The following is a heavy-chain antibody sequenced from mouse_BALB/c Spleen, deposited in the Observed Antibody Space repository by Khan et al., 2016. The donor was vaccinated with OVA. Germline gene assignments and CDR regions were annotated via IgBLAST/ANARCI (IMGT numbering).Heavy chain of an antibody. CDR3: ARSADGYYGAMDY. CDR2: IYPGDGDT. V-gene: IGHV1-87*01. D-gene: IGHD2-3*01. Sequence: LQESGAELARPGASVKLSCKASGYTFTSYWMQWVKQRPGQGLEWIGAIYPGDGDTRYTQKFKGKATLTADKSSSTAYMQLSSLASEDSAVYYCARSADGYYGAMDYWGQGTSVTVSS. J-gene: IGHJ4*01. CDR1: GYTFTSYW.